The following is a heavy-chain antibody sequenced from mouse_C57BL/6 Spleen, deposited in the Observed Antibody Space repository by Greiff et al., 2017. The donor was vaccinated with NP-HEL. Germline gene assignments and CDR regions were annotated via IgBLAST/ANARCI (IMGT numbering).Heavy chain of an antibody. Sequence: QVHVKQSGAELVKPGASVKISCKASGYTFTDYYINWVKQRPGQGLEWIGKIGPGSGSTYYNEKFKGKATLTADKSSSTAYMQLSSLTSEDSAVYFCARRHGSSSYYAMDYWGQGTSVTVSS. CDR2: IGPGSGST. D-gene: IGHD1-1*01. CDR1: GYTFTDYY. V-gene: IGHV1-77*01. CDR3: ARRHGSSSYYAMDY. J-gene: IGHJ4*01.